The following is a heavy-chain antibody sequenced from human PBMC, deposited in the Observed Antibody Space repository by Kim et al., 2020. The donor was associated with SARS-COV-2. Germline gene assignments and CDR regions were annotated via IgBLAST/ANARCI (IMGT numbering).Heavy chain of an antibody. D-gene: IGHD3-10*01. Sequence: GETIYAQKFQGRVTMTEDTSTDTAYMELSSLRSEDTAVYYCATGGFTAFDYWGQGTLVTVSS. CDR2: GET. J-gene: IGHJ4*02. CDR3: ATGGFTAFDY. V-gene: IGHV1-24*01.